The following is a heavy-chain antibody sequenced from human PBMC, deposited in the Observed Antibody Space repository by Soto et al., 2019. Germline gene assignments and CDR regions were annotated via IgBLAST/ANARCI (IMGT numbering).Heavy chain of an antibody. J-gene: IGHJ5*02. Sequence: PSGPLSLTSTVSGGSVSSGSDYWSWIRQPPGKGLEWIGYIYYSGSTNYNPSLKSRVTISVDTSKNQFSLKLSSVTAADTAVYYCARPGYSSSWYGHWFDPWGHGTLVTV. CDR1: GGSVSSGSDY. CDR3: ARPGYSSSWYGHWFDP. V-gene: IGHV4-61*01. D-gene: IGHD6-13*01. CDR2: IYYSGST.